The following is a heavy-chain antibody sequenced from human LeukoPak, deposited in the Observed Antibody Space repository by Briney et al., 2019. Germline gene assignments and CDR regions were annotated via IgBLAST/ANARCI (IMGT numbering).Heavy chain of an antibody. CDR3: ARAGDIVVVPAATQFDY. D-gene: IGHD2-2*01. V-gene: IGHV3-23*01. Sequence: GGSLRLSCAASGFTFSSYAMSWVRQAPGKGLEWVSAISGSGGSTYYADSVKGRFTISRDNSKNTLYLQMNSLRAEDTAVYYCARAGDIVVVPAATQFDYWGQGTLVTVSS. CDR1: GFTFSSYA. CDR2: ISGSGGST. J-gene: IGHJ4*02.